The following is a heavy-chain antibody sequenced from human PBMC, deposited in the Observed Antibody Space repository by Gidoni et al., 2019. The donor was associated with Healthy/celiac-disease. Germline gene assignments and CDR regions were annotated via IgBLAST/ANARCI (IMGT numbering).Heavy chain of an antibody. J-gene: IGHJ4*02. V-gene: IGHV3-15*01. CDR1: GFTFSNAW. CDR3: TTVGGESYSSGEFDY. D-gene: IGHD6-19*01. Sequence: EVQLVESGGGLVKPGGSLRLSCAASGFTFSNAWMSWVRQAPGKGLEWVGRIKSKTDCGTTDYAAPVKGRFTISRDDSKNTLYLQMNSLKTEDTAVYYCTTVGGESYSSGEFDYWGQGTLVTVSS. CDR2: IKSKTDCGTT.